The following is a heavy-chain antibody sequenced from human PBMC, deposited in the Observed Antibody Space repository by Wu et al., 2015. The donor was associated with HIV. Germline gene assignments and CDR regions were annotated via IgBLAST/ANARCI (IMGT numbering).Heavy chain of an antibody. V-gene: IGHV1-18*01. CDR2: INPKTGNT. CDR1: GYVFIDYG. D-gene: IGHD2-2*01. CDR3: ARVGCSTTSCWYYFDY. Sequence: QVHLVQSGTEVKKPGASVTVSCNTSGYVFIDYGISWVRQAPGQGLEWMGWINPKTGNTDYSRNFRGRVTLTRDTSISTAYMDLSGLKSDDTAIFYXARVGCSTTSCWYYFDYWGQGTLVTVSS. J-gene: IGHJ4*02.